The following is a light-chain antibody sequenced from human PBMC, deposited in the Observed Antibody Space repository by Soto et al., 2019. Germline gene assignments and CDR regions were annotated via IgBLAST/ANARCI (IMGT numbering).Light chain of an antibody. V-gene: IGLV2-14*01. CDR2: EVS. J-gene: IGLJ2*01. CDR1: SSDVGGSNY. CDR3: NSYRSSVIPVV. Sequence: QSALIQPASVSGSPGQSITISCTGTSSDVGGSNYVSWYQHHPHRAPKLLIYEVSYRPSGVSHRFSGSKSGNTASLTISGLQAEDEADYYCNSYRSSVIPVVFGGGTKLTVL.